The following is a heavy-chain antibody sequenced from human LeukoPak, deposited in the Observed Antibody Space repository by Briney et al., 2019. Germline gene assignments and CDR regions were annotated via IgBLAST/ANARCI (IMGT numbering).Heavy chain of an antibody. Sequence: SQTLSLTCTVSGGSISSGSYYWSWIRQHPGKGLEWIGYIYYSGSTYYNPSLKSRVTISVDTSKNQFSLKLSSVTAADTAVYYCARAMVRGVRLFDYWGQGTLVTVSS. CDR1: GGSISSGSYY. J-gene: IGHJ4*02. CDR3: ARAMVRGVRLFDY. CDR2: IYYSGST. V-gene: IGHV4-31*03. D-gene: IGHD3-10*01.